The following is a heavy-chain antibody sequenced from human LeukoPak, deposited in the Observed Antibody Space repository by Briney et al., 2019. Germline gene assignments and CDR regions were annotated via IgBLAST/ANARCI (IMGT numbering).Heavy chain of an antibody. D-gene: IGHD6-13*01. CDR2: ISYDGSNK. Sequence: GGSLRLSCAASGFTFSSYAMHWVRQAPGKGLEWVAVISYDGSNKYYADSVKGRFTISRDNSKNTPYLQMNSLRAEDTAVYYCARVSVGIAAAGTDYWGQGTLVTVSS. CDR1: GFTFSSYA. V-gene: IGHV3-30-3*01. J-gene: IGHJ4*02. CDR3: ARVSVGIAAAGTDY.